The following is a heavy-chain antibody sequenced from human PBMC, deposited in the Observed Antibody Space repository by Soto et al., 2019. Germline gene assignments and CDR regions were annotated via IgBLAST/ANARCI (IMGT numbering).Heavy chain of an antibody. Sequence: SETLSLTCAVYVGSFSDYYWSWIRQPPGKGLEWIGEINHSGSTKYNPSLKSRVTISVDTSKNQFSLKLSSVTAADTAVYYCARGEISGRYFDYWGQGTLVTVSS. CDR1: VGSFSDYY. CDR2: INHSGST. J-gene: IGHJ4*02. CDR3: ARGEISGRYFDY. D-gene: IGHD6-19*01. V-gene: IGHV4-34*01.